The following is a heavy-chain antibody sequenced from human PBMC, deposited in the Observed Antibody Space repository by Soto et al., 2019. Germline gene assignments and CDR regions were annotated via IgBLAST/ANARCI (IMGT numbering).Heavy chain of an antibody. D-gene: IGHD6-6*01. Sequence: QVQLVQSGAEVKKPGSSVKVSCKASGGTFSSYAISWVRQAPGQGLEWMGGIIAIFGTADYAQKFQGGVTSTADEATSTGYRELSSLRSEDTAVYYCAKPQSIQDYYYGMDVWGQGTTVTVSS. V-gene: IGHV1-69*12. J-gene: IGHJ6*02. CDR2: IIAIFGTA. CDR3: AKPQSIQDYYYGMDV. CDR1: GGTFSSYA.